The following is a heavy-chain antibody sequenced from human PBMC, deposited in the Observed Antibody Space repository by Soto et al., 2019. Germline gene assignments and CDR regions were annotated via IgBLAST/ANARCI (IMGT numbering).Heavy chain of an antibody. Sequence: KPSETLSLTCIVSGGSSSSYYWSWIRQPPGKGLEWIGYIYYSGSTKYNPSLKSRVTISVDTSKNQFSLKLNSVSAADTAVYYCARGSSESPRRWFDPRGQGTLVTVSS. J-gene: IGHJ5*02. CDR3: ARGSSESPRRWFDP. D-gene: IGHD2-2*01. CDR1: GGSSSSYY. CDR2: IYYSGST. V-gene: IGHV4-59*01.